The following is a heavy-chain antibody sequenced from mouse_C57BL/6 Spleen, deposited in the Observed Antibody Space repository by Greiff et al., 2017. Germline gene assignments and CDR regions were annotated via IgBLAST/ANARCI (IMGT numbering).Heavy chain of an antibody. CDR3: ARPGTATYYFDY. J-gene: IGHJ2*01. V-gene: IGHV5-17*01. D-gene: IGHD4-1*01. CDR2: ISSCSSTI. CDR1: GFTFSDYG. Sequence: EVQGVESGGGLVKPGGSLKLSCAASGFTFSDYGMHWVRQAPEKGLAWVAYISSCSSTIYYADTVKGRFTISRDNAKNTLFLQMTSLRSEDTAMYYCARPGTATYYFDYWGQGTTLTVSS.